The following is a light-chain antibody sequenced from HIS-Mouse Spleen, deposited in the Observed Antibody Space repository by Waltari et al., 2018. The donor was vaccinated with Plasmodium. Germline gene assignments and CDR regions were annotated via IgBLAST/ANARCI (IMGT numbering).Light chain of an antibody. J-gene: IGLJ3*02. CDR2: EVS. Sequence: QPASVSGSPGQSITISCTGTSSDVGGYNYVSWYQQHPGKAPKLMIYEVSNRPSGVSHRFSGSKSGNTASLTISGLQAEDEAVYYCISYTSSSTLVFGGGTKLTVL. CDR3: ISYTSSSTLV. CDR1: SSDVGGYNY. V-gene: IGLV2-14*01.